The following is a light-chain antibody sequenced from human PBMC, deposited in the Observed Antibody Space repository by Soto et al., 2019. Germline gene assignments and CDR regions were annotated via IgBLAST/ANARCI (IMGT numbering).Light chain of an antibody. CDR2: TAS. CDR3: QQYYTVPT. Sequence: DIQMTQSPSSLSASVGDRVTITCRASQSITIYINWYQQKPGKAPKLLIYTASSLQSGVPSRFSGSGSGTDFTLTISSLQPEDFATYSCQQYYTVPTFGQGTKLEIK. V-gene: IGKV1-39*01. J-gene: IGKJ2*01. CDR1: QSITIY.